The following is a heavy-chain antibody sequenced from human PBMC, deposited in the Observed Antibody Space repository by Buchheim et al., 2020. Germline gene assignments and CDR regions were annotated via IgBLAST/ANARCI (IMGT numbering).Heavy chain of an antibody. J-gene: IGHJ4*02. CDR1: GFTFSSYE. Sequence: EVQLVESGGGLVQPGGSLRLSCAASGFTFSSYEMNWVRQAPGKGLEWVSYITSGGTTIYYAGSVKGRFTISRDNAQNQLYLQMNSLRAEDTAIYYCGGGSYFDYWGQGTL. CDR3: GGGSYFDY. D-gene: IGHD3-16*01. V-gene: IGHV3-48*03. CDR2: ITSGGTTI.